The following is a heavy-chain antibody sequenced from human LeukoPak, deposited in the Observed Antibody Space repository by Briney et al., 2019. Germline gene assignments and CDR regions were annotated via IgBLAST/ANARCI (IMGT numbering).Heavy chain of an antibody. CDR2: INPNSGAT. CDR1: GYTFTDYY. CDR3: ARVGYYYYGMDV. V-gene: IGHV1-2*02. Sequence: ASVKVSCKASGYTFTDYYMHWVRQAPGQGLEWMGWINPNSGATNYAQKFQDRVTMTRDTSISTAYMELSRLRSDDTAVYYCARVGYYYYGMDVWGQGTTVTVSS. J-gene: IGHJ6*02.